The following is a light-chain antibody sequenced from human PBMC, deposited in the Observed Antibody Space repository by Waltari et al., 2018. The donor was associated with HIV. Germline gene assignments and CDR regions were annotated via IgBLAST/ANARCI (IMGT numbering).Light chain of an antibody. CDR2: AAS. Sequence: EIVLTQSPGTLSLSSGERATLSCRASQSVSTTYLAWYQQKPGQAPRLLIYAASSRATGIPDRVSGSGSGTDFTLTISRLEPEDFAVYYCQQYGSSPITFGQGTRLEIK. CDR1: QSVSTTY. CDR3: QQYGSSPIT. J-gene: IGKJ5*01. V-gene: IGKV3-20*01.